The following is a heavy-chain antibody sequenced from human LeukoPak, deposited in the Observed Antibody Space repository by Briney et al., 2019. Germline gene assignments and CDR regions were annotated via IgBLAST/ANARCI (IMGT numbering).Heavy chain of an antibody. D-gene: IGHD4-17*01. Sequence: SETLSLTCAVSGYSIGSGYYWGWIRQPPGKGLEWIGSIYHSGSTYYNPPLKSRVTISVDTSKNQFSLKLSSVTAADTAVYYCARQITVTRPEGPFDYWGQGTLVTVSS. CDR2: IYHSGST. J-gene: IGHJ4*02. CDR3: ARQITVTRPEGPFDY. CDR1: GYSIGSGYY. V-gene: IGHV4-38-2*01.